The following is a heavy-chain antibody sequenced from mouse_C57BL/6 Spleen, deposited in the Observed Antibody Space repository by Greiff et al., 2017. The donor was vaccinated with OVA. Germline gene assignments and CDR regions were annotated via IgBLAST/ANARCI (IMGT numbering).Heavy chain of an antibody. CDR1: GYPFPSYW. V-gene: IGHV1-53*01. CDR2: INPSNGGT. J-gene: IGHJ2*01. CDR3: ARLGDYDGYFDY. Sequence: LQLQQPGTELVKPGASLRLSCKASGYPFPSYWMHWLKQRPGQGLEWIGNINPSNGGTNYNEKFKSKATLTVDKSSSTAYMQLSSLTSEDSAVYYCARLGDYDGYFDYWGQGTTLTVSS. D-gene: IGHD2-4*01.